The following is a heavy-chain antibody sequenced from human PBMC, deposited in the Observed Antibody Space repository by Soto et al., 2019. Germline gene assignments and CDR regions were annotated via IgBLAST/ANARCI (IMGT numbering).Heavy chain of an antibody. D-gene: IGHD3-22*01. CDR1: GFTFGDYA. J-gene: IGHJ1*01. CDR3: TRASMDSGYYYFQH. V-gene: IGHV3-49*04. Sequence: PGGSLRLSCTASGFTFGDYAMSWVRQAPGKGLEWVGFIRSKAYGGTTEYAASVKGRFTISRDDSKSIAYLQMNSLKTEDTAVYYCTRASMDSGYYYFQHWGQGTLVTVSS. CDR2: IRSKAYGGTT.